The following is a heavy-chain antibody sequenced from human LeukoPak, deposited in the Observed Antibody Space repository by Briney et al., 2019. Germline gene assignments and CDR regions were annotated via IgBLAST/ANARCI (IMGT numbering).Heavy chain of an antibody. CDR2: ISSSSSYI. Sequence: GGSLRLSCAASGFTFSSYSMNWVRQAPGQGLEWVSSISSSSSYIYYADSVKGRFTISRDNAKNSLYLQMNSLRAEDTAVYYCARGTAAAGFDYWGQGTLVTVSS. CDR3: ARGTAAAGFDY. CDR1: GFTFSSYS. V-gene: IGHV3-21*01. D-gene: IGHD6-13*01. J-gene: IGHJ4*02.